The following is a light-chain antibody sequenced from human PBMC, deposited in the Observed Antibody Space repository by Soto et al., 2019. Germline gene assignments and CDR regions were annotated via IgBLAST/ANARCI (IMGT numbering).Light chain of an antibody. CDR2: GAS. Sequence: EIVMTQSPATLSVSAGERATRSCRASQSVSTNLAWYQQKPGQSPRLLIDGASTRAAGTPARFSGSGSGREFTLTISGLQSEDLGVYYCQQHSHCPPWTFGQGTKVDIK. CDR3: QQHSHCPPWT. CDR1: QSVSTN. V-gene: IGKV3D-15*01. J-gene: IGKJ1*01.